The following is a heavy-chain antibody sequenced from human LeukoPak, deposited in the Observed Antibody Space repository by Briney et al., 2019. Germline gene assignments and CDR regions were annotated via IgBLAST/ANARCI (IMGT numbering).Heavy chain of an antibody. CDR1: GGSFSGYY. V-gene: IGHV4-34*01. CDR2: INHSGST. Sequence: SETLSLTCAVYGGSFSGYYWSWIRQPPGKGLEWVGEINHSGSTNYNPSFKSRVTISVDTSKNQFSLKLSTVTAADTAVYYCARGKVYYGSGSYYNGWGQGTLVTVSS. CDR3: ARGKVYYGSGSYYNG. J-gene: IGHJ4*02. D-gene: IGHD3-10*01.